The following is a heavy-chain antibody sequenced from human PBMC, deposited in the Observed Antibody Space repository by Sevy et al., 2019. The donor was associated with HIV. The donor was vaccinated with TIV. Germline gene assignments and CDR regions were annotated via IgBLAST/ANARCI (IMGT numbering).Heavy chain of an antibody. CDR3: AGENAWGRGYS. J-gene: IGHJ4*02. Sequence: SQTLSLTCTVSGGSITSLYWNWIRQPPGKGLEWIANIDYNGHINYNPSLKSRVTLSLDTSKNQFSLRLSSVTAADTAMYYCAGENAWGRGYSWGQGTLVTVSS. CDR2: IDYNGHI. V-gene: IGHV4-59*08. CDR1: GGSITSLY. D-gene: IGHD1-26*01.